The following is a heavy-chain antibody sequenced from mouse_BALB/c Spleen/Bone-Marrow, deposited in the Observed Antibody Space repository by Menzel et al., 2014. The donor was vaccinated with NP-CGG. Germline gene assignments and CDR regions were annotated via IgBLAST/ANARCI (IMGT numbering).Heavy chain of an antibody. Sequence: EVKLMESGGGLVKSGGSLKLSRAASGFSFSNYGMSWLRQTPEKRLEWAATISGDGRYTFYSDSVKGRFTISRDNAKNNLYLQLSGLRSEDTALYYCARHAYYDQTEVSFVCWGQGTLVTVSA. V-gene: IGHV5-9-2*01. CDR2: ISGDGRYT. J-gene: IGHJ3*01. D-gene: IGHD2-4*01. CDR1: GFSFSNYG. CDR3: ARHAYYDQTEVSFVC.